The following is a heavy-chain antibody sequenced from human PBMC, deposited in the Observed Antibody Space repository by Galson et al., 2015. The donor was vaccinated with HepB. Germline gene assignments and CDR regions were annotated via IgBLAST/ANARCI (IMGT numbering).Heavy chain of an antibody. CDR3: AKDGWTMIVVVITFFDY. V-gene: IGHV3-23*01. D-gene: IGHD3-22*01. Sequence: SLRLSCAASGFTFSSYAMSWVRQAPGKGLEWVSAISGSGGSTYYADSVKGRFTISRDNSKNTLYLQMNSLRAEDTAVYYCAKDGWTMIVVVITFFDYWGQGTLVTVSS. J-gene: IGHJ4*02. CDR2: ISGSGGST. CDR1: GFTFSSYA.